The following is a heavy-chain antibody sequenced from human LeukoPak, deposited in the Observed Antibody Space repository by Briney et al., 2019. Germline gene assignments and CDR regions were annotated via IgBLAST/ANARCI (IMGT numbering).Heavy chain of an antibody. CDR2: IYYRSKWYN. V-gene: IGHV6-1*01. CDR3: ARGIPILDY. J-gene: IGHJ4*02. Sequence: SQTLSLTCAISGDNVSSNSAAWNCVRQSPSRGLEWLGRIYYRSKWYNDDAVSVKSRITINPDTSRNQFSLQLNSVTPEDTAVYYCARGIPILDYWRQGTLVTVSS. CDR1: GDNVSSNSAA.